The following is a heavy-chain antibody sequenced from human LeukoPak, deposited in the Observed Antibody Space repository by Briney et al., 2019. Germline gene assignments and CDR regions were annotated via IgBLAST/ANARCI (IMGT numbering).Heavy chain of an antibody. D-gene: IGHD6-19*01. CDR2: INHSGST. Sequence: SQTLSLTCTASGGSINSGDYYWSWIRQPPGKGLEWIGEINHSGSTNYNPSLKSRVTISVDTSKNQFSLKLSSVTAADTAVYYCASSGWYSGRYWGQGTLVTVSS. CDR3: ASSGWYSGRY. V-gene: IGHV4-34*01. CDR1: GGSINSGDYY. J-gene: IGHJ4*02.